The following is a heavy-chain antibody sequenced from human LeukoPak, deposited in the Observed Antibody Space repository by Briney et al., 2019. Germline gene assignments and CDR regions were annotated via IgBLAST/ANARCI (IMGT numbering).Heavy chain of an antibody. D-gene: IGHD3-16*01. Sequence: ASVKVPCKVSGYSLRELLMYWVRQPLGKGLEWMAGIDHENGEEVSAQNFQGRVTVAKDTSTDTAYMELSGLKSDDSAIYYCANGGDHSLNYWGHGKLVIVSS. CDR3: ANGGDHSLNY. J-gene: IGHJ4*01. CDR1: GYSLRELL. CDR2: IDHENGEE. V-gene: IGHV1-24*01.